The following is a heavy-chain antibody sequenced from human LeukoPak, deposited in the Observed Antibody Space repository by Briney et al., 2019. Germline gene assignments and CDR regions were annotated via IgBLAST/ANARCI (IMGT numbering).Heavy chain of an antibody. J-gene: IGHJ4*02. CDR2: INPSGGST. D-gene: IGHD3-10*01. Sequence: GASVKVSCKASGYTFTDYYIHWVRQAPGQGLEWMGIINPSGGSTSYAQKFQGRVTMTRDTSTSTVYMELSSLKSEDTALYYCARRYYYGSGSYYDFDYWGQGTLVTVSS. CDR1: GYTFTDYY. V-gene: IGHV1-46*01. CDR3: ARRYYYGSGSYYDFDY.